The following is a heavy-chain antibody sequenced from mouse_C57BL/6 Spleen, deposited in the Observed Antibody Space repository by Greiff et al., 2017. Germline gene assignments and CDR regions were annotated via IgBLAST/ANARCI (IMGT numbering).Heavy chain of an antibody. CDR1: GYAFTNYL. CDR2: INPGSGGT. V-gene: IGHV1-54*01. CDR3: ARGSSGFAY. D-gene: IGHD3-2*02. Sequence: QVQLQQSGAELVRPGTSVKVSCKASGYAFTNYLIEWVKQRPGQGLEWIGVINPGSGGTNYNEKFKGKATLTADKSSSTVYMQLSSLTSEDSAVYFCARGSSGFAYWGQGTLVTVSA. J-gene: IGHJ3*01.